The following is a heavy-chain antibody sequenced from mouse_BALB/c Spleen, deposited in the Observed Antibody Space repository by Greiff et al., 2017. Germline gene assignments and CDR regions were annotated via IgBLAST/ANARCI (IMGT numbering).Heavy chain of an antibody. CDR3: ARRDWDGMDY. CDR2: ISSGGSYT. CDR1: GFTFSSYG. J-gene: IGHJ4*01. D-gene: IGHD4-1*01. Sequence: EVNLVESGGDLVKPGGSLKLSCAASGFTFSSYGMSWVRQTPDKRLEWVATISSGGSYTYYPDSVKGRFTISRDNAKNTLYLQMSSLKSEDTAMYYCARRDWDGMDYWGQGTSVTVSS. V-gene: IGHV5-6*02.